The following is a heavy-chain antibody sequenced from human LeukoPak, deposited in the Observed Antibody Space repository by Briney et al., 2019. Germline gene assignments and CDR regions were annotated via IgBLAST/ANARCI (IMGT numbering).Heavy chain of an antibody. D-gene: IGHD4-17*01. CDR1: GYSFTNYW. J-gene: IGHJ4*02. Sequence: GESLKISCKGSGYSFTNYWIGWVRQMPGKGLEWMGLIYPGDSDTRYSPSFQGQVTISADKSISTAYLQWSSLKASDTAMYYCAILRDYVQPLFDYWCQGTLVTVSS. CDR3: AILRDYVQPLFDY. V-gene: IGHV5-51*01. CDR2: IYPGDSDT.